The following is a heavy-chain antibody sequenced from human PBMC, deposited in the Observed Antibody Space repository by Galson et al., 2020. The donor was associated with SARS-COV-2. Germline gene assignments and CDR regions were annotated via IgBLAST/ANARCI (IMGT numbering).Heavy chain of an antibody. V-gene: IGHV1-8*01. CDR1: GYTFTNYE. Sequence: ASVKVPCQASGYTFTNYEINWVRQAPGQGLEWMGWMNPNSGNTGYAQKFQGRVTMTRTTSISTAYMELNSLTSEDTAVYYCARSYDDFATWFDPWGQGTLVTVSS. D-gene: IGHD4-17*01. CDR2: MNPNSGNT. J-gene: IGHJ5*02. CDR3: ARSYDDFATWFDP.